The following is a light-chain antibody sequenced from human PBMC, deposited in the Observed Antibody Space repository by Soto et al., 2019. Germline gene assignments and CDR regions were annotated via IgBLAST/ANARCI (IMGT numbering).Light chain of an antibody. CDR1: QSVGSRF. V-gene: IGKV3-15*01. CDR3: QQYNHRWT. J-gene: IGKJ1*01. CDR2: DTS. Sequence: EILLTQSPGALSLSPGERATLSCRASQSVGSRFLAWYQQKPGQAPRLLIYDTSTRATGVPARFSGSGSGTEFTLTISSLQSEDFATYYCQQYNHRWTFGQGTKVDIK.